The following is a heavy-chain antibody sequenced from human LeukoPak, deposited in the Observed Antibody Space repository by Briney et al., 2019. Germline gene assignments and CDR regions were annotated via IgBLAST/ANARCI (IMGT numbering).Heavy chain of an antibody. D-gene: IGHD2-2*01. J-gene: IGHJ5*02. CDR2: IYTSGST. V-gene: IGHV4-61*02. CDR1: GGSISSGSYY. Sequence: PSQTLSLTCTVSGGSISSGSYYWSWIRQPAGKGLEWIGRIYTSGSTNYNPSLKSRVTISVDTSKNQFSLKLSSVTAADTAVYYCARWAGTSWLNWFDPWGQGTLVTVSS. CDR3: ARWAGTSWLNWFDP.